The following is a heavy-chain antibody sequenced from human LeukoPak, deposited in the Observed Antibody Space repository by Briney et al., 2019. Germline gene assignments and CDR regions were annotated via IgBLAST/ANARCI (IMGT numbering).Heavy chain of an antibody. CDR1: GFTFSDYY. J-gene: IGHJ4*02. CDR2: ISSSGSTI. CDR3: VRYYYDISGFDC. Sequence: GGSLRLSCAASGFTFSDYYMSWIRQAPGKGLEWVSYISSSGSTIYYADSVNGRFTISRDNAKNSLYLQMHSLRAEDTAVYYCVRYYYDISGFDCWGQGTLVTVSS. V-gene: IGHV3-11*01. D-gene: IGHD3-22*01.